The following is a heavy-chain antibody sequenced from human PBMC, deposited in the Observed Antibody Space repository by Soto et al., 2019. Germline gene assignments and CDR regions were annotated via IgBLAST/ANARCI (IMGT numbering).Heavy chain of an antibody. V-gene: IGHV3-33*01. J-gene: IGHJ4*03. CDR1: GFTFSSYG. D-gene: IGHD1-7*01. CDR2: IWYDGSNK. CDR3: ARDENWNCAEDLFDY. Sequence: VGSLRLSCAASGFTFSSYGMHWVRQAPGKGLEWVAVIWYDGSNKYYADSVKGRFTISRDNSKNTLYLQMHSLRAEDTAVYYCARDENWNCAEDLFDYWGQGTTVTVSS.